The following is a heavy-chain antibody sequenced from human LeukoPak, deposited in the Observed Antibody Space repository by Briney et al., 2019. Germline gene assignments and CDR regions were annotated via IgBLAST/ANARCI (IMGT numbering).Heavy chain of an antibody. CDR2: IKEDGITK. Sequence: PGGSLRLSCAASGFTFSSYWMTWVRQAPGKGLEWVANIKEDGITKYYVDSVKGRFTISRDNAKNSLFLQMNSLRAEDTAVYYCARPGVATLSYWGQGTLVTVSS. CDR1: GFTFSSYW. D-gene: IGHD3-10*01. CDR3: ARPGVATLSY. J-gene: IGHJ4*02. V-gene: IGHV3-7*01.